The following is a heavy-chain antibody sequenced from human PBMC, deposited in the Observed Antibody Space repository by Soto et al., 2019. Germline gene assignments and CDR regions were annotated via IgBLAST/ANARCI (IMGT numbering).Heavy chain of an antibody. Sequence: EVQLVESGGGLVKPGGSLRLSCAASGFTFSSYSMNWVRQAPGKGLEWVSSISSSSSYIYYADSVKGRFTISRDNAKNSLYLQMNSLRAEDTAVYYCARSIRGGGSGYWGQGTLVIVSS. CDR3: ARSIRGGGSGY. CDR1: GFTFSSYS. V-gene: IGHV3-21*01. J-gene: IGHJ4*02. CDR2: ISSSSSYI. D-gene: IGHD2-15*01.